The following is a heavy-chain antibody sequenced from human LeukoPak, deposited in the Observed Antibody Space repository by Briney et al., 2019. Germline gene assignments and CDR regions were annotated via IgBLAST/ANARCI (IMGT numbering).Heavy chain of an antibody. J-gene: IGHJ6*03. CDR1: GGTFSSYA. Sequence: ASVKVSCKASGGTFSSYAISWVRQAPGQGLEWMGRIIPIFGTANYAQKFQGRVTITTDESTSTAYMELSSLRSEDTAVYYCASCGSSTSWYCMDVWGKGTTVTVSS. D-gene: IGHD2-2*01. CDR2: IIPIFGTA. CDR3: ASCGSSTSWYCMDV. V-gene: IGHV1-69*05.